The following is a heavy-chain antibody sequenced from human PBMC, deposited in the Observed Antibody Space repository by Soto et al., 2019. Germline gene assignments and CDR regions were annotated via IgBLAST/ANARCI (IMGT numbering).Heavy chain of an antibody. J-gene: IGHJ6*04. CDR1: GYTFTGYY. Sequence: QVQLVQSGAEVKKPGASVNVSCKASGYTFTGYYMHWVRQPPGQGLEWMGWINPNSGGTNYEQKFQGRVTMTRDTSISTAYLELSSLRSDDTAVYYCARLAHTAMARGGMDVWGKCPTVTVSS. V-gene: IGHV1-2*02. D-gene: IGHD5-18*01. CDR2: INPNSGGT. CDR3: ARLAHTAMARGGMDV.